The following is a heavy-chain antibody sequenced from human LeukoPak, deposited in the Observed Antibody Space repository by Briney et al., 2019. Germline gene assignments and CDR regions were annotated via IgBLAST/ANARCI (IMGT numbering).Heavy chain of an antibody. V-gene: IGHV3-30*04. D-gene: IGHD3-9*01. CDR1: GFTFSSYA. CDR2: ISYDGSNK. J-gene: IGHJ4*02. CDR3: ARESIRYDILTGPSYYFDY. Sequence: GGSLRLSCAASGFTFSSYAMHWVRQAPGKGLEWAAVISYDGSNKYYADSVKGRFTISRDNSKNTLYLQMNSLRAEDTAVYYCARESIRYDILTGPSYYFDYWGQGTLVTVSS.